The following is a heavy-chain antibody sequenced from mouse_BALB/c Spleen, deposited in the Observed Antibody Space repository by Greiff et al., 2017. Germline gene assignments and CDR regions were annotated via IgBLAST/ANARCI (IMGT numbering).Heavy chain of an antibody. CDR2: ISYDGSN. V-gene: IGHV3-6*02. CDR3: AREEFITTYFDY. D-gene: IGHD1-1*01. J-gene: IGHJ2*01. CDR1: GYSITSGYY. Sequence: DVKLQESGPGLVKPSQSLSLTCSVTGYSITSGYYWNWIRQFPGNKLEWMGYISYDGSNNYNPSLKNRISITRDTSKNQFFLKLNSVTTEDTATYYCAREEFITTYFDYWGQGTTLTVSS.